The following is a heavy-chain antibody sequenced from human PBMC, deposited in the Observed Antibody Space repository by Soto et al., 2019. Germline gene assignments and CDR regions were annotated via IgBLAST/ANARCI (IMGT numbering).Heavy chain of an antibody. J-gene: IGHJ6*02. D-gene: IGHD1-1*01. CDR1: GSTVRSNY. CDR2: IYSGGST. Sequence: PGGSLRPSCAAPGSTVRSNYMSWVRQAPGKGLGWVAVIYSGGSTYYADSAEGRFTISRDNSKTTLYLQRNSLRADDTPVYYCARAPRPGINEYGMDVWGQGTTVTVSS. V-gene: IGHV3-53*01. CDR3: ARAPRPGINEYGMDV.